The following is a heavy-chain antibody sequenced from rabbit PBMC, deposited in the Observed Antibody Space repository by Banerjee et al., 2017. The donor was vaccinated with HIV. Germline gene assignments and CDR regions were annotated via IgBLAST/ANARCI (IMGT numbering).Heavy chain of an antibody. J-gene: IGHJ4*01. Sequence: QSLEESGGDLVKPEGSLTPTCTASAFSFSNKYVMCWVRQAPGKGLEWIACINTSSGKWYASWLNGRFTISRSTSLNTVDLKVTSLTGVDTATYFCARDLAGVVGWNFGLWGPGTLVTVS. CDR2: INTSSGK. CDR1: AFSFSNKYV. CDR3: ARDLAGVVGWNFGL. D-gene: IGHD4-1*01. V-gene: IGHV1S43*01.